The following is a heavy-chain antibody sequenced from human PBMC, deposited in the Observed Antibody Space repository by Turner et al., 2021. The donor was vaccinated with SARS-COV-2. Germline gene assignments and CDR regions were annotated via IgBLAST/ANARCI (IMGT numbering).Heavy chain of an antibody. CDR1: AGSISSSSYY. CDR2: IYYSGST. CDR3: AGEEVVFRASHTLYYYGMEV. D-gene: IGHD3-22*01. J-gene: IGHJ6*02. Sequence: QLQLQESGPGLVKPSETLSLTCPVSAGSISSSSYYWGWIRQPPGKGLEWIGSIYYSGSTYDSPSLKSRVTISVDTSKNQFSLKLSSVTAADTAVYYCAGEEVVFRASHTLYYYGMEVWGQGTTVTVSS. V-gene: IGHV4-39*01.